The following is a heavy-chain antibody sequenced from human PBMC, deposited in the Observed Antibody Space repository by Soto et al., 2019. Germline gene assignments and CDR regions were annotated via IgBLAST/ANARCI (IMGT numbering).Heavy chain of an antibody. CDR1: GFTFSTYG. CDR3: ARDPKVYSGSFFDY. J-gene: IGHJ4*02. Sequence: EVQLVESGGGLVKPGGSLRLSCAASGFTFSTYGMNWVRQAPGKGLEWVSYISSSSSYIYYADSVKGRFTISRDNAKNSLYLQMNSLSPEDTAVYFCARDPKVYSGSFFDYWGQGTLVTVSS. D-gene: IGHD3-10*01. CDR2: ISSSSSYI. V-gene: IGHV3-21*01.